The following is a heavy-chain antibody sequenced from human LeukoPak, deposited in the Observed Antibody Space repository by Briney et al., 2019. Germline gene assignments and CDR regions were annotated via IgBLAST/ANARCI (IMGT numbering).Heavy chain of an antibody. CDR2: INPNSGGT. D-gene: IGHD2-2*01. J-gene: IGHJ6*03. CDR3: AREIYSDPRLVPAATHKTATYYYYYMDV. V-gene: IGHV1-2*06. CDR1: GYTFTGYY. Sequence: ASVKVSCKASGYTFTGYYMHWVRQAPGQGLEWMGRINPNSGGTNYAQKFQGRVTMTRDTSISTAYMELSRLRSDDTAVYYCAREIYSDPRLVPAATHKTATYYYYYMDVWGKGTTVTVSS.